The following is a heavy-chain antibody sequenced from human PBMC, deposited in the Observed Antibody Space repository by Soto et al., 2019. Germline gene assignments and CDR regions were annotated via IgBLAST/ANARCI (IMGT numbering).Heavy chain of an antibody. CDR1: GGTFSSYA. V-gene: IGHV1-69*13. CDR2: IIPIFGTA. CDR3: ARDPAFNVFGMDV. J-gene: IGHJ6*02. D-gene: IGHD3-10*01. Sequence: SVKLSCKASGGTFSSYAISWVRQAPGQGLEWMGGIIPIFGTANYAQKFQGRVTITADESTSTAYMELSSLRSEDTAVYYCARDPAFNVFGMDVWGQGTTVTVSS.